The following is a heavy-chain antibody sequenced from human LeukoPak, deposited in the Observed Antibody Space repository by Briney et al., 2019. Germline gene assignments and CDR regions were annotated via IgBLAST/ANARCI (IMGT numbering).Heavy chain of an antibody. CDR3: ARARLDFWSGEAFDI. J-gene: IGHJ3*02. CDR2: ISSSSSYI. D-gene: IGHD3-3*01. CDR1: GFTFSGYS. V-gene: IGHV3-21*01. Sequence: NPGGSLRLSCAASGFTFSGYSMNWVRQAPGKGLEWVSSISSSSSYIYYADSVKGRFTISRDNAKNSLYLQMNSLRAEDTAVYYCARARLDFWSGEAFDIWGQGTMVTVSS.